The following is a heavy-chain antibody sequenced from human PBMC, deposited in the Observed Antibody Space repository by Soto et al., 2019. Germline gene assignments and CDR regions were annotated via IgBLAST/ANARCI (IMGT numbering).Heavy chain of an antibody. D-gene: IGHD3-3*01. CDR2: IHHSGST. CDR1: GGSLSGSY. Sequence: SETLSLTCAVYGGSLSGSYWSWIRQPPGTGLEWIGEIHHSGSTYYNPSLKSRVTLSVDTSKNQFSLKLNSVTAADTAVYYCARDHGESRGPLQHWGQGTLVTVSS. CDR3: ARDHGESRGPLQH. J-gene: IGHJ1*01. V-gene: IGHV4-34*01.